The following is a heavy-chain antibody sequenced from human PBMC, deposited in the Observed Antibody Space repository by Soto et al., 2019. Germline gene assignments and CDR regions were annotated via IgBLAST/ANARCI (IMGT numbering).Heavy chain of an antibody. Sequence: SETLSLTCTVSGGSISSYYWSWIRQPPGKGLEWIGYIYYSGSTNYNPSLKSRVTISVDTSKSQFSLKLSSVTAADTAVYYCARRNPYGNYGVDYWGQGTLVTVSS. D-gene: IGHD4-17*01. CDR2: IYYSGST. J-gene: IGHJ4*02. V-gene: IGHV4-59*08. CDR1: GGSISSYY. CDR3: ARRNPYGNYGVDY.